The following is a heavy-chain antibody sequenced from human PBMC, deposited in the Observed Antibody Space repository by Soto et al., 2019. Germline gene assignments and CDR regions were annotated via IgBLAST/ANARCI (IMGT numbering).Heavy chain of an antibody. Sequence: QVQLQQSGPGLVKPSETLSLTCTVSSGPSSSHNWGWIRQPPGRGLEWIGYIYYTGSTSYNPSLKSRVPLSADTSTNHISLTLSSVTAADTAVYYCVRQGIGDLHGLVDVWGQGTTVSVSS. J-gene: IGHJ6*02. V-gene: IGHV4-59*08. D-gene: IGHD3-10*01. CDR1: SGPSSSHN. CDR3: VRQGIGDLHGLVDV. CDR2: IYYTGST.